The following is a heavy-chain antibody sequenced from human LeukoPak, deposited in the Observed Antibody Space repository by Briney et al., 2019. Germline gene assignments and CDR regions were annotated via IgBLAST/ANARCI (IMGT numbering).Heavy chain of an antibody. CDR2: IYTSGST. CDR3: ARVGGEADYTTGFDY. J-gene: IGHJ4*02. Sequence: SQTLSLTCTVSGGSISSGSYYWSWIRQPAGKGLERIGRIYTSGSTNYNPSLKSRVTISVDTSKNQFSLKLSSVTAADTAVYYCARVGGEADYTTGFDYWGQGTLVTVSS. V-gene: IGHV4-61*02. D-gene: IGHD4-11*01. CDR1: GGSISSGSYY.